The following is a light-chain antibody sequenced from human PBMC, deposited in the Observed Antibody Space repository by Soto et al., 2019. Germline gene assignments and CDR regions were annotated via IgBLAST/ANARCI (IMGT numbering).Light chain of an antibody. CDR2: EVS. V-gene: IGLV2-23*02. J-gene: IGLJ3*02. CDR3: CSYAGSSTFA. CDR1: SSDVGSYNL. Sequence: QSVLTQPASVSGSPGQSITISCTGTSSDVGSYNLVSWYQQYPGKAPKLIIYEVSKRPSGVSNRFSGSKSGNTASLTISGLQAEDEADYYCCSYAGSSTFAFGAGTKLTVL.